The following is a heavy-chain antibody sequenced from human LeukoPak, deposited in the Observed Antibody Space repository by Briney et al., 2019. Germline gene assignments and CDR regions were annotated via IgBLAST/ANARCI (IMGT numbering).Heavy chain of an antibody. CDR2: ISSSGGSS. CDR3: AKRAASGNYFFDY. D-gene: IGHD1-26*01. V-gene: IGHV3-23*01. J-gene: IGHJ4*02. CDR1: GFTFSSYA. Sequence: GGSLRLSCAASGFTFSSYAMSWVRQAPGKELEWGSAISSSGGSSYYADSVKGRFTISRDNSKNTLYLQMNSLRAEDTALYYCAKRAASGNYFFDYWGQGTLVTVSS.